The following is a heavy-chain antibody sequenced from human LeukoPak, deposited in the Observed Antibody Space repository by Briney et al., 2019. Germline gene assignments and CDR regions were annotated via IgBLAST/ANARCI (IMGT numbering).Heavy chain of an antibody. J-gene: IGHJ4*02. Sequence: GGSLRLSCAASGFTFNSYAMSWVRQAPGKGLEWVAVISYDGSNKYYADSVKGRFTISRDNSKNTLYLQMNSLRAEDTAVYYCARLGYYYDSSGYYYSFFDYWGQGTLVTVSS. V-gene: IGHV3-30*04. CDR3: ARLGYYYDSSGYYYSFFDY. D-gene: IGHD3-22*01. CDR2: ISYDGSNK. CDR1: GFTFNSYA.